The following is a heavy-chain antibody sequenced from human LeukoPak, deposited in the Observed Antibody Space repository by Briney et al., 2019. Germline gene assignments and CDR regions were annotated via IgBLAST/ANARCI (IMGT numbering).Heavy chain of an antibody. CDR3: ARDLRMAAAGTGWYFDL. V-gene: IGHV4-61*08. Sequence: SETLSLTCTVSGGSISSGGYYWSWIRQHPGKGLEWIGYIYYSGSTNYNPSLKSRVTISVDTSKNQFSLKLSSVTAADTAVYYCARDLRMAAAGTGWYFDLWGRGTLVTVSS. J-gene: IGHJ2*01. D-gene: IGHD6-13*01. CDR1: GGSISSGGYY. CDR2: IYYSGST.